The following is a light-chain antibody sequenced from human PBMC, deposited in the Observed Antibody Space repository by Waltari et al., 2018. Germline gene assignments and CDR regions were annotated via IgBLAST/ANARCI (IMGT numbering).Light chain of an antibody. J-gene: IGKJ2*01. Sequence: DIQMTQSPSSLSASVGDRVTITCRASQSISSYLNWYQQKPGKAPKLLIYAASSLQSGVPSRFSGSGSGTDFTLTISSLQPEDVAVYYCQQYYSSPYTFGQGTKLEIK. CDR1: QSISSY. V-gene: IGKV1-39*01. CDR3: QQYYSSPYT. CDR2: AAS.